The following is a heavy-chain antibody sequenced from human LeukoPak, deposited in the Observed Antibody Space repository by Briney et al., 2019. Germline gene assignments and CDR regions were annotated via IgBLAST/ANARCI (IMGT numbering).Heavy chain of an antibody. CDR1: GYDFANSW. D-gene: IGHD5-24*01. J-gene: IGHJ4*02. CDR2: IYPRDSDT. Sequence: GESLKISCTASGYDFANSWIGWVRQMPGKGLEWMGIIYPRDSDTIYSPSFQGQVTISADKSIRTAYLQWSSLTVSDTAMYYCARGERAVATRKAGFDYWGQGTPVTASS. CDR3: ARGERAVATRKAGFDY. V-gene: IGHV5-51*01.